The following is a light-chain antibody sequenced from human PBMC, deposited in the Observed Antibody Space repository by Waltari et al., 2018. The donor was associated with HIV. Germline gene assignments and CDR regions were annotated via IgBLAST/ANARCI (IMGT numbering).Light chain of an antibody. CDR3: QQYNSYSRT. CDR2: KAS. CDR1: HSVSTW. Sequence: DIQMTQYPSTLSASTGDRVTISCRASHSVSTWLAWYQQKPGRVPNVLIYKASTLASGVPSRFSGSGSGTNFTLTISSLQPDDFATYFCQQYNSYSRTFGQGTKVEIK. J-gene: IGKJ1*01. V-gene: IGKV1-5*03.